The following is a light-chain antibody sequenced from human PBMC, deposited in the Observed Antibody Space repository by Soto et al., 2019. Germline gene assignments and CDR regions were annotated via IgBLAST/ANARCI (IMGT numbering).Light chain of an antibody. CDR2: EVS. Sequence: QSALTQPPSASGSPGQSVTISCSGTSSDIGGYNSVSWFQQHPDKAPKLMIYEVSKRPSGVPDRFSGSKSGNTASLTVSGLQAEDEADYYCSSFAGSNNVVVFGGGTKVTVL. V-gene: IGLV2-8*01. CDR3: SSFAGSNNVVV. CDR1: SSDIGGYNS. J-gene: IGLJ2*01.